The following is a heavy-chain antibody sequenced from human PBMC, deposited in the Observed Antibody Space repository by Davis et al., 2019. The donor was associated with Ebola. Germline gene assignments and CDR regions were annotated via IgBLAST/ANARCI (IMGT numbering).Heavy chain of an antibody. CDR1: GFTFSSYA. CDR2: ISYDGSNK. J-gene: IGHJ5*02. Sequence: GGSLRLSCAASGFTFSSYAMHWVRQAPGKGLEWVAVISYDGSNKYYADSAKGRFTISRDNSKNTLYLQMNSLRAEDTAVYYCAGTGYSYGGNWFDPWGQGTLVTVSS. CDR3: AGTGYSYGGNWFDP. V-gene: IGHV3-30*04. D-gene: IGHD5-18*01.